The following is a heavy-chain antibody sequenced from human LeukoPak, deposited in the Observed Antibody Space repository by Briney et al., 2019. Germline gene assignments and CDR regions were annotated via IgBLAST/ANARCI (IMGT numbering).Heavy chain of an antibody. J-gene: IGHJ4*02. CDR3: ARGGGYTGGPRPLWY. V-gene: IGHV4-34*01. CDR2: IYYSGRT. CDR1: GGSIRGYY. D-gene: IGHD5-12*01. Sequence: SETLSLTCGVNGGSIRGYYWSWVRQAPGKGLEWIGEIYYSGRTTYNPSLKSRLTMSVDVSKDPFSLKLTSVTAADTGLYFCARGGGYTGGPRPLWYWGQGALITVSS.